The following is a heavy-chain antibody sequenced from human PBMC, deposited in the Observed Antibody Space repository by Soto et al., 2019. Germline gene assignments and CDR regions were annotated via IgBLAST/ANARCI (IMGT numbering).Heavy chain of an antibody. D-gene: IGHD5-12*01. CDR3: ARDQFQNSGIDY. J-gene: IGHJ4*02. Sequence: QVQLQESGPGLVKPSQTLSLTCTVSGGSISSGGYYWSWIRQHPGKGLEWIGYIYYSGSTYYNPSLKSRVIISVDTSKNQFSLNLSSVTAADTAVYYCARDQFQNSGIDYWGQGTLVTVSS. CDR1: GGSISSGGYY. V-gene: IGHV4-31*03. CDR2: IYYSGST.